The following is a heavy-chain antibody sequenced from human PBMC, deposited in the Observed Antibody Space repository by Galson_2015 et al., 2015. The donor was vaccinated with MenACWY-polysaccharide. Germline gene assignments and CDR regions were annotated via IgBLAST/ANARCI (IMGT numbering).Heavy chain of an antibody. J-gene: IGHJ4*02. Sequence: SLRLSCAASGFTFSTYWMHWVRQAPGKGLVWVSRIKSDGSSTNYADSVKGRFTISRDNAKNTLYPQMNSLRAEDTAFYYCARGYSAYDWGQGTLVTGSA. CDR1: GFTFSTYW. D-gene: IGHD5-12*01. V-gene: IGHV3-74*01. CDR2: IKSDGSST. CDR3: ARGYSAYD.